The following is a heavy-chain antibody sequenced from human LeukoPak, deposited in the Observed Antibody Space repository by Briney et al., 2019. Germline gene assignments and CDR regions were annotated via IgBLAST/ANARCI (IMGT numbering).Heavy chain of an antibody. CDR1: EFTFSSYS. J-gene: IGHJ4*02. CDR2: ITNSGNSK. Sequence: PGGSLRLSCAASEFTFSSYSMNWVRQAPGKGLEWVSHITNSGNSKSYADSVKGRFTISRDNTKNSLYLQMNGLRAEDTAVYYCARGPQIVLMVYAISGEIDYWGQGTLVTVSS. V-gene: IGHV3-48*01. CDR3: ARGPQIVLMVYAISGEIDY. D-gene: IGHD2-8*01.